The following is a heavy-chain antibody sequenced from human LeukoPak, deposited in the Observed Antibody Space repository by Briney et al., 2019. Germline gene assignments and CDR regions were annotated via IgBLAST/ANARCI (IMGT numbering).Heavy chain of an antibody. D-gene: IGHD3-22*01. CDR3: ARDIGYYDSSYFDY. CDR1: GYTFTSYG. J-gene: IGHJ4*02. Sequence: ASVKVSCKASGYTFTSYGISWVRQAPGQGLEWMGWISAYNGNTNYAQKLQGRVTMTTDTSTSTAYMELRSLRSDDTVVYYCARDIGYYDSSYFDYWGQGTLVTVSS. CDR2: ISAYNGNT. V-gene: IGHV1-18*01.